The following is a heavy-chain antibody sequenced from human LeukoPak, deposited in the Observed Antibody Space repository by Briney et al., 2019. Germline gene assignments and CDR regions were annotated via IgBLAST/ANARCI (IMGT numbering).Heavy chain of an antibody. CDR3: ARRTGSYRTFDF. Sequence: GSLRLSCAASGFSFSGYYMSWIRQAPGKGLGWVSYISSTGSAIYYADSVEGRFTISRDNSKNSVYLQMNSLRAEDTAVYYCARRTGSYRTFDFWGQGTLVTVSS. V-gene: IGHV3-11*01. J-gene: IGHJ4*02. CDR2: ISSTGSAI. CDR1: GFSFSGYY. D-gene: IGHD1-1*01.